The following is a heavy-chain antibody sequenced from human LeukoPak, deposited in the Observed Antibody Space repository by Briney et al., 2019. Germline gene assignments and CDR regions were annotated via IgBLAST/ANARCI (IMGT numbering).Heavy chain of an antibody. J-gene: IGHJ3*02. CDR2: IYTSGST. D-gene: IGHD2-2*02. Sequence: SETLSLTCTVSGGSISSYYWSWIRQPPGKGLEWIGRIYTSGSTNYNPSLKSRVTMSVDTSKNQFSLKLSSVTAADTAVYYCATGYCSSTSCYTQIVDIWGQGTMVTVSS. CDR3: ATGYCSSTSCYTQIVDI. V-gene: IGHV4-4*07. CDR1: GGSISSYY.